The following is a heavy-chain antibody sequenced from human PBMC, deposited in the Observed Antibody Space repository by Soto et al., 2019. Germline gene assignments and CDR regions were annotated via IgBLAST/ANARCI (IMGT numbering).Heavy chain of an antibody. V-gene: IGHV1-46*01. CDR1: GHPFTDYF. CDR3: ARELYSCGGDCPYYMDY. CDR2: ISLYHHST. Sequence: SVTVSCKTSGHPFTDYFIHWVRQAPGQGLEWMGIISLYHHSTSYAQKFQGRLTVTADTSTTTVYMDLSSLTSEDSAVYWCARELYSCGGDCPYYMDYWGQGTLVTVSS. J-gene: IGHJ4*02. D-gene: IGHD2-21*02.